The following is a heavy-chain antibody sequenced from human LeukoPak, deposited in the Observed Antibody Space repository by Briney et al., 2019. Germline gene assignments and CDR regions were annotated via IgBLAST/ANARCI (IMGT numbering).Heavy chain of an antibody. CDR3: ARAPANKYDSRLPEDY. J-gene: IGHJ4*02. Sequence: GASVKVSCKASGYKFTGYYMHWVRQAPGQGLEWMGWINPNSGDSHHAQKFQGRVTMTRDTSISTAYMELSSLRSEDTAVYYCARAPANKYDSRLPEDYWGQGTLVTVSS. V-gene: IGHV1-2*02. D-gene: IGHD3-22*01. CDR1: GYKFTGYY. CDR2: INPNSGDS.